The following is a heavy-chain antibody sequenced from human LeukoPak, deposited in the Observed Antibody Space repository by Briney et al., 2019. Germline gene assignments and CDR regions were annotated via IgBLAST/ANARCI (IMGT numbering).Heavy chain of an antibody. Sequence: PGGSLRLSCAASGFTFSSYGMHWVRQAPGKGLEWVAVISYDGSNKYYADSVKGRFTISRDNSKNTLYLQMNSLRAEDTAVYYCAKAFPLWFGELLAPFCWGQGTLVTVSS. CDR3: AKAFPLWFGELLAPFC. CDR2: ISYDGSNK. CDR1: GFTFSSYG. J-gene: IGHJ4*02. V-gene: IGHV3-30*18. D-gene: IGHD3-10*01.